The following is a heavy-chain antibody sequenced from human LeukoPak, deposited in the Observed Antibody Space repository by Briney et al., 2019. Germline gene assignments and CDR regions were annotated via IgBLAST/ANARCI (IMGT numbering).Heavy chain of an antibody. CDR1: GFSFSDHF. J-gene: IGHJ4*02. CDR2: IRNKVNSYTT. V-gene: IGHV3-72*01. CDR3: ASASAGLIEY. Sequence: GGSLRLSCAASGFSFSDHFMDWVRQAPGKGLEWVGRIRNKVNSYTTDFAASVKGRFTISRDDSKNSLYLQMNSLKTEDTAMYYCASASAGLIEYWGQETLVTVSS.